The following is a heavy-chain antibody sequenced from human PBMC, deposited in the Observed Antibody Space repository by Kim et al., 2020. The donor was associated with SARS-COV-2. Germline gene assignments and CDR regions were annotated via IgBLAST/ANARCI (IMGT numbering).Heavy chain of an antibody. D-gene: IGHD5-12*01. Sequence: SETLSLTCTVSGGSISRSTDYWGWIRQPPGKGLEYIGGIFHTGSTYYNPSLKSRVTMSVDTSKNQFSLSLSSVTAADTAVYYCAIYSGYDMQFDPWGQGT. J-gene: IGHJ5*02. V-gene: IGHV4-39*01. CDR2: IFHTGST. CDR1: GGSISRSTDY. CDR3: AIYSGYDMQFDP.